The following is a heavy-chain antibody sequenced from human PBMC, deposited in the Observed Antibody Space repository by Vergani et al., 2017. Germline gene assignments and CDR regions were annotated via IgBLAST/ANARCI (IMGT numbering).Heavy chain of an antibody. Sequence: QMQLVQSGPEVKKPGTSVKVSCKASGFTFTSSAVQWVRQARGQRLEWIGWIVVGSGNTNYAQKFQERVTITRDMSTSTAYMELSSLRSEDTAVYYCAADPAAAGPRLDYWGQGTLVTVSS. V-gene: IGHV1-58*01. J-gene: IGHJ4*02. CDR2: IVVGSGNT. D-gene: IGHD6-13*01. CDR1: GFTFTSSA. CDR3: AADPAAAGPRLDY.